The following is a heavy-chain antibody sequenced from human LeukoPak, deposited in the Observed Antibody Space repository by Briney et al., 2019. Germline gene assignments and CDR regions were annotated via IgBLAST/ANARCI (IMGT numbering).Heavy chain of an antibody. CDR1: GYTFTSYD. J-gene: IGHJ3*02. CDR2: MNPNSGNT. D-gene: IGHD3-3*01. CDR3: ASGYYDFWSGSTDAFDI. Sequence: ASVKVPCKASGYTFTSYDINWVRQATGQGLEWMGWMNPNSGNTGYAQKFQGRVTITRNTSISTAYMELSSLRSEDTAVYYCASGYYDFWSGSTDAFDIWGQGTMVTVSS. V-gene: IGHV1-8*03.